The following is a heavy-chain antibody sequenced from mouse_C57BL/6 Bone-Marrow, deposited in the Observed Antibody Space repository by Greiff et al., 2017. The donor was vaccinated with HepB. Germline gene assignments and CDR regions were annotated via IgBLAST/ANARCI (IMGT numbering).Heavy chain of an antibody. D-gene: IGHD2-3*01. V-gene: IGHV1-50*01. CDR2: IDPSDSYT. Sequence: QVQLQQPGAELVKPGASVKLSCKASGYTFTSYWMQWVKQRPGQGLEWIGEIDPSDSYTNYNQKFKGKATLTVDTSSSTAYMQLSSLTSEDSAVYYCASKSYYGYYPFAYWGQGSLVTVSA. J-gene: IGHJ3*01. CDR1: GYTFTSYW. CDR3: ASKSYYGYYPFAY.